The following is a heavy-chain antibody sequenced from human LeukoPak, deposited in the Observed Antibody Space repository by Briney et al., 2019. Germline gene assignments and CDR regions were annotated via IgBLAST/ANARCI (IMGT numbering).Heavy chain of an antibody. CDR3: ARVSDDFPKGNWFDP. CDR1: GGSFSSGSSY. V-gene: IGHV4-61*02. Sequence: SQTLSLTCTLPGGSFSSGSSYWRWIRQPAGTGLEWVGGIYNRESTNYNPSLKSRVPISVDPSKNQFSLKLSSVTDADTAVYYCARVSDDFPKGNWFDPWGQGTLVTVPS. CDR2: IYNREST. D-gene: IGHD3-3*01. J-gene: IGHJ5*02.